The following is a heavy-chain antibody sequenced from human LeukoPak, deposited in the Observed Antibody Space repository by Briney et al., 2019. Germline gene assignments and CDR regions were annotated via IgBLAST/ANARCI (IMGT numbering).Heavy chain of an antibody. CDR3: ARGLNYGSGSTLEGF. J-gene: IGHJ4*02. CDR2: IWYDGSNK. CDR1: GFTFSSYG. Sequence: GGSLRLSCAASGFTFSSYGMHWVRQAPGKGLEWVAVIWYDGSNKYYADSGKGRFTISRDNSRNTLYLQMNSLRAEDTAVYYCARGLNYGSGSTLEGFWGQGTLVTVYS. D-gene: IGHD3-10*01. V-gene: IGHV3-33*01.